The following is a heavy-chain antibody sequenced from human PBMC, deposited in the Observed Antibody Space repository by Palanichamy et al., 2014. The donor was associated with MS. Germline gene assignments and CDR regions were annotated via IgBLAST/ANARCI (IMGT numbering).Heavy chain of an antibody. D-gene: IGHD2-15*01. V-gene: IGHV3-33*01. CDR3: AREVGSCSGGTCPRMDV. CDR1: GFTFSNYG. CDR2: IWYDGSNK. J-gene: IGHJ6*02. Sequence: QVQLVESGGGVVQPGRSLRLSCAASGFTFSNYGMHWVRQAPGKGLEWVAVIWYDGSNKYYVDSVKGRFTISRDDSKNTLYLQMNTLRAEDTAVYYCAREVGSCSGGTCPRMDVWGQGTTVTVSS.